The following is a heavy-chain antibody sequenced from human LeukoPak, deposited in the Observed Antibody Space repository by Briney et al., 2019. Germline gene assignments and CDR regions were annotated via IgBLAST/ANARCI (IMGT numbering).Heavy chain of an antibody. D-gene: IGHD5-12*01. CDR3: ARSRAYDYHFDN. CDR1: GVSISSYY. V-gene: IGHV4-59*01. Sequence: SETLPLTCTVSGVSISSYYWSWIRQSPGKGLEWIGYIFYSGSTNYNPSLKSRVTISVDTSKNQFSLKLTSVTAADTAVYYCARSRAYDYHFDNWGQGTLVTVSS. J-gene: IGHJ4*02. CDR2: IFYSGST.